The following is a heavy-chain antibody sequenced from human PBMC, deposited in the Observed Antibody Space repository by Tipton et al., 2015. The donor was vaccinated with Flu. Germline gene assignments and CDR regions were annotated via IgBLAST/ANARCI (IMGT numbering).Heavy chain of an antibody. Sequence: TLSLTCAVSGGSISRSSNYWGWIRQPPGKGLEWIGYIYYSGSTNYNPSLKSRVTISVDTSKNQFSLKLSSVTAADTAVYYCARVRGGLNYYGMDVWGQGTTVTVSS. V-gene: IGHV4-61*05. CDR2: IYYSGST. D-gene: IGHD3/OR15-3a*01. CDR1: GGSISRSSNY. J-gene: IGHJ6*02. CDR3: ARVRGGLNYYGMDV.